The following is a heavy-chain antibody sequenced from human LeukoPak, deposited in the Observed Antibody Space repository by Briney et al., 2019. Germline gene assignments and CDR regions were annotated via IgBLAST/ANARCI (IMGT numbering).Heavy chain of an antibody. D-gene: IGHD3-9*01. CDR2: IYSGGST. V-gene: IGHV3-66*01. CDR3: AREGGKTYYDILTGLDY. Sequence: PGGSLRLSCAASGFTVSSNYMSWVRQAPGKGLEWVSVIYSGGSTYYADSVKGRFTISRDNSKNTLYLQMNSLRAEDTAVYYCAREGGKTYYDILTGLDYWGQGTLVTVSS. J-gene: IGHJ4*02. CDR1: GFTVSSNY.